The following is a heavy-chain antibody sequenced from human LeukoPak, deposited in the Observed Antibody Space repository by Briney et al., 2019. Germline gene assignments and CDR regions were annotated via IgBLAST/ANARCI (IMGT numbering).Heavy chain of an antibody. D-gene: IGHD6-19*01. J-gene: IGHJ4*02. CDR1: GFTFSIYA. CDR2: ISDTSAYI. Sequence: GGSLRLSCAASGFTFSIYAMSWVRQAPGKGLEWVSSISDTSAYIYYSDSVKGRFTISRDNSKNTLYLQMNSLRAEDTAVYYCAKDRVAGSRKFDYWGQGTLVPVSS. CDR3: AKDRVAGSRKFDY. V-gene: IGHV3-23*01.